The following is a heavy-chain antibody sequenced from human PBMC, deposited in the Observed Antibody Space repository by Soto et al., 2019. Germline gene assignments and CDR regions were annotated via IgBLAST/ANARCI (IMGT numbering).Heavy chain of an antibody. J-gene: IGHJ4*02. V-gene: IGHV3-30-3*01. D-gene: IGHD3-16*01. CDR1: GFTFSSYA. Sequence: QVQLVESGGGVVKPGRSLRLSCAASGFTFSSYAMHLVRRAPGKWLEWMAVMSYDGSNKYYADSVKGRFTISRDNSKNKLYLQRNSLRPEDTAMYYCARDGGAYWGQGTLVIVSS. CDR3: ARDGGAY. CDR2: MSYDGSNK.